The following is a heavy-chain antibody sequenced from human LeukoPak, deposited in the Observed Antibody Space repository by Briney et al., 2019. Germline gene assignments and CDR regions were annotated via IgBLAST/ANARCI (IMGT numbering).Heavy chain of an antibody. V-gene: IGHV4-4*09. CDR2: IHSSGYT. Sequence: PSETLSLTCTVAGGSISGNYWSWIRQPPGQGLEWIAYIHSSGYTNYNPSLKSRVTISVDTSNNQFSLKVTSVTAADTAMYYCTKRQGPTSGSYDYFDPWGLGALVTVSS. D-gene: IGHD1-26*01. J-gene: IGHJ5*02. CDR1: GGSISGNY. CDR3: TKRQGPTSGSYDYFDP.